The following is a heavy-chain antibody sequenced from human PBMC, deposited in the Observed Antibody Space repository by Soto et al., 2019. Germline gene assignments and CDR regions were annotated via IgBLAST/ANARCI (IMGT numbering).Heavy chain of an antibody. V-gene: IGHV1-46*01. CDR2: INPSGGST. Sequence: QVQLVQSGAEVKKPGASVKVSCKASGYTFTRYYMHWVRQAPGQGLEWMGIINPSGGSTSYAQKFHGRVTMTMDTSTSTVYMELCRMRSEDTAVYYCARDGTVGSGSLSNYYYYYGMDVWGQGTTVTVSS. J-gene: IGHJ6*02. CDR1: GYTFTRYY. CDR3: ARDGTVGSGSLSNYYYYYGMDV. D-gene: IGHD3-10*01.